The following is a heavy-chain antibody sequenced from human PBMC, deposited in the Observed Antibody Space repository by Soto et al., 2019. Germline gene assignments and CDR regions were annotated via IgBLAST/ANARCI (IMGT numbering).Heavy chain of an antibody. J-gene: IGHJ4*02. CDR2: LSGSGGTT. CDR1: GFTFSSYA. V-gene: IGHV3-23*01. CDR3: ARVDPYHASEY. Sequence: GEALKISCAASGFTFSSYAMSWVRQTPGKGLEWVSTLSGSGGTTYYADSVKGQFTISRDNSKSTLYLQMNSLRVEDTAVYHCARVDPYHASEYWGQGTVVTVSS.